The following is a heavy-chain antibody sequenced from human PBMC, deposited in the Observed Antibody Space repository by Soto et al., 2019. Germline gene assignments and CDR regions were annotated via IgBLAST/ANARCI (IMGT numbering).Heavy chain of an antibody. V-gene: IGHV3-74*01. J-gene: IGHJ4*02. Sequence: EVQLVESGGGIVQPGGSLRLSCAASGFTFSSYWMHWVRQAPGKGLVWVSRINSDGSRTSYADSAKGRFTIARDTAKTTVYLPMIGLRAEDTAVYYCARGDGAYYDGKGYLGRHWGQGTLVTVSS. D-gene: IGHD3-22*01. CDR3: ARGDGAYYDGKGYLGRH. CDR1: GFTFSSYW. CDR2: INSDGSRT.